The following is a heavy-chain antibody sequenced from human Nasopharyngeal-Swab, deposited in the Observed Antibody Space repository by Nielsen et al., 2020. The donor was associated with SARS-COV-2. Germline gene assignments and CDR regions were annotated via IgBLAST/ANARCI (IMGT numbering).Heavy chain of an antibody. J-gene: IGHJ6*02. Sequence: GESLKISCAASGFTFSSYAMHWVRQAPGKGLEWVAVISYDGSNKYYADSVKGRFTISRDNSKNTLYLQMNSLRAEDTAVYYCAKDLGWNPGGLYYYYYGMDVWGQGTTVTVSS. CDR2: ISYDGSNK. CDR1: GFTFSSYA. D-gene: IGHD1-1*01. CDR3: AKDLGWNPGGLYYYYYGMDV. V-gene: IGHV3-30*04.